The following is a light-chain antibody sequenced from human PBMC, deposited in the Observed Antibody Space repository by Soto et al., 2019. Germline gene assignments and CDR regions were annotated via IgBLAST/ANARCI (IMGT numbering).Light chain of an antibody. Sequence: DIQLTQSPSFLSSSVGDRATITCQASQDISNYLTWYQQKLGQAPKLLIYDASNLETGVPSRFSGSGSGTDFTFTISSLQPEDVAAYYCQKYNSAPLTFGGGTKVDIK. CDR2: DAS. CDR3: QKYNSAPLT. CDR1: QDISNY. V-gene: IGKV1-33*01. J-gene: IGKJ4*01.